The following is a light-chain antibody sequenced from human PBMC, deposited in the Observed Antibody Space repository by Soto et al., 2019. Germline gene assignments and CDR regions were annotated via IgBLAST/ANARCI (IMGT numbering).Light chain of an antibody. CDR2: EAS. CDR3: QQYGSSPYS. J-gene: IGKJ2*03. V-gene: IGKV3-20*01. Sequence: EIVLTQSPGTLSLSPGERGTLSCRASQSATANYLAWYQQKPGQAPRLLIHEASSRATGIPDRFSGSGSGTDFTLTISRLEPEDFAVYYCQQYGSSPYSFGQGTNLEIK. CDR1: QSATANY.